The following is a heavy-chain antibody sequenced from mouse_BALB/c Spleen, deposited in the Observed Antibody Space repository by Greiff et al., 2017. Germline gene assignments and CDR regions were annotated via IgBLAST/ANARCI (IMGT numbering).Heavy chain of an antibody. D-gene: IGHD2-12*01. CDR1: GFTFSDYY. J-gene: IGHJ2*01. Sequence: EVHLVESGGGLVKPGGSLKLSCAASGFTFSDYYMYWVRQTPEKRLEWVATISDGGSYTYYPDSVKGRFTISRDNAKNNLYLQMSSLKSEDTAMYYCARGYPYFDYWGQGTTLTVSS. CDR3: ARGYPYFDY. V-gene: IGHV5-4*02. CDR2: ISDGGSYT.